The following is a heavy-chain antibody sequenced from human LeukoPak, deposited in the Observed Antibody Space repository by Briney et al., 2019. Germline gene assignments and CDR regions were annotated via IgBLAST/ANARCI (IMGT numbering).Heavy chain of an antibody. CDR1: GGSISSYY. D-gene: IGHD6-19*01. V-gene: IGHV4-59*12. CDR2: IYYSGST. CDR3: ARGQELIAEAGSFGFDY. J-gene: IGHJ4*02. Sequence: SETLSLTCTVSGGSISSYYWSWIRQPPGKGLEWIGYIYYSGSTNYNPSLKSRVTISVDTSKNQFSLKLSSVTAADTAVYYCARGQELIAEAGSFGFDYWGQGTLVTVSS.